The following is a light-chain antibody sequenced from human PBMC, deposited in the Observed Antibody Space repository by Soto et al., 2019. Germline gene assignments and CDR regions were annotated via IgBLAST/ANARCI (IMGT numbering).Light chain of an antibody. CDR2: GAS. CDR1: QGVTTAY. V-gene: IGKV3-20*01. CDR3: QQYGASPLFT. Sequence: VLTQSPGTLSLSPGERATLSCRASQGVTTAYLAWYQHKPGQAPRLLSYGASNRATGIPDRFSGSGSGTDFTLTISRLEPEDFAVYSCQQYGASPLFTCGPGTKVDLK. J-gene: IGKJ3*01.